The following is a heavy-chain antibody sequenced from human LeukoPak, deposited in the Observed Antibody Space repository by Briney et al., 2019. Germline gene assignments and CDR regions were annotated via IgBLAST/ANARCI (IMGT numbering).Heavy chain of an antibody. J-gene: IGHJ3*02. CDR1: GYTFTGYY. Sequence: ASVKVSCKASGYTFTGYYIHWVRQAPGQGLEWMGWINPNSGGTNYPQKFQGRVTMTRDTSISTAYMELSRLRSDDTAVYYCARDGYNRDAFDIWGQGTMVTVSS. CDR3: ARDGYNRDAFDI. V-gene: IGHV1-2*02. CDR2: INPNSGGT. D-gene: IGHD5-24*01.